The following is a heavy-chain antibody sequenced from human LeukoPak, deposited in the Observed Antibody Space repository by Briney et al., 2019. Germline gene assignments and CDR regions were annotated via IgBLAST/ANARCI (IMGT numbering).Heavy chain of an antibody. CDR3: ARRNSGSYGGDAFDI. D-gene: IGHD1-26*01. V-gene: IGHV4-59*08. CDR1: GGSISSYY. J-gene: IGHJ3*02. CDR2: IYYSGST. Sequence: SETLSLTCTVSGGSISSYYWSWIRQPPGKGLEWIGYIYYSGSTNYNPSLKSRVTISVDTSKNQFSLKLSSVTAADTAVYYCARRNSGSYGGDAFDIWGQGTMVTVSS.